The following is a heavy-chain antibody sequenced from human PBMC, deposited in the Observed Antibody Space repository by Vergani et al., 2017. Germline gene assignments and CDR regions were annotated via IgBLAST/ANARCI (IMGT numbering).Heavy chain of an antibody. V-gene: IGHV1-3*04. CDR2: INTGNGNT. Sequence: QVQLVQSGAEVKKPGSSVKVSCKASGGTFSSYAMHWVRQAPGQRLEWMGWINTGNGNTKYSQKFQGRVTITRDTSASTAYMELSSLRSEDTAVYYCARVANGYYYYYGMDVWGQGTTVTVSS. CDR3: ARVANGYYYYYGMDV. J-gene: IGHJ6*02. CDR1: GGTFSSYA. D-gene: IGHD2-8*01.